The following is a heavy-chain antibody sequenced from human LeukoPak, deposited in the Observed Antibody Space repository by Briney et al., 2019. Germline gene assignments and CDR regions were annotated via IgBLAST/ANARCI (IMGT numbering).Heavy chain of an antibody. Sequence: GGSLRLSCAASGFTFSTYWMSWVRQAPGKGLEWVSVIYSGGSTYYADSVKGRFTISRDNSKSTLYIQMNSLRAEDAAVYYCARAKPKNMVRGLIMRRESRYYFDYWGQGTLVTVSS. J-gene: IGHJ4*02. D-gene: IGHD3-10*01. CDR2: IYSGGST. CDR3: ARAKPKNMVRGLIMRRESRYYFDY. V-gene: IGHV3-53*01. CDR1: GFTFSTYW.